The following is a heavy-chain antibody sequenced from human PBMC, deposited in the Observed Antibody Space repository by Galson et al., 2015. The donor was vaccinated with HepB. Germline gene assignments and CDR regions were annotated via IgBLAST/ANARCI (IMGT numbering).Heavy chain of an antibody. J-gene: IGHJ4*02. D-gene: IGHD3-10*01. Sequence: SVKVSCKASGYTFTSYGISWVRQAPGQGLEWMGWISAYNGNTNYAQKLQGRVTMTTDTSTSTAYMELRSLRSDDTAVYYCARDRGGWFGEGGSIDYWGQGTLVTVSS. V-gene: IGHV1-18*01. CDR1: GYTFTSYG. CDR3: ARDRGGWFGEGGSIDY. CDR2: ISAYNGNT.